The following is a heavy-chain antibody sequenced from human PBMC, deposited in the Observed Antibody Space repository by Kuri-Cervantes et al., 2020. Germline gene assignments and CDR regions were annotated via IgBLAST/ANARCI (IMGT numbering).Heavy chain of an antibody. J-gene: IGHJ4*02. V-gene: IGHV4-61*01. CDR3: ARGKPGYCSGGSCSYYFDY. CDR1: GGSVSSGSYY. D-gene: IGHD2-15*01. Sequence: ESLKISCTVSGGSVSSGSYYWSWIRQPPGKGLEWIGYIYYSGSTNYNPSLKSRVTISVDTSKNQFSLKLSSVAAADTAVYYCARGKPGYCSGGSCSYYFDYWGQGTLVTVSS. CDR2: IYYSGST.